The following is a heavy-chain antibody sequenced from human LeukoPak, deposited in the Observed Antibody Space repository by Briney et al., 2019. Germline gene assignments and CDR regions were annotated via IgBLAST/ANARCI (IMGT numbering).Heavy chain of an antibody. Sequence: PGGSLRLSCAVSGFTFSSYAMSWVRQAPGKGLEWVSSISGSGGSIYNADPVKGRFTTSRDNSKNTLYLQMNGLRAEDTAVYYCAKDHSYYDSSGYYLTFDYWGQGTLVTVSS. D-gene: IGHD3-22*01. CDR3: AKDHSYYDSSGYYLTFDY. V-gene: IGHV3-23*01. J-gene: IGHJ4*02. CDR2: ISGSGGSI. CDR1: GFTFSSYA.